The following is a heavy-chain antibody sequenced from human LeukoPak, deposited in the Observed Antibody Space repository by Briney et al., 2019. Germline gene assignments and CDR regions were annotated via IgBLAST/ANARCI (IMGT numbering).Heavy chain of an antibody. CDR1: GYTFTGYY. D-gene: IGHD3-10*01. Sequence: ASVKVSCKASGYTFTGYYMHWVRQAPGQGLEWMGWINPDSGGTNFAQKLQGRVTMTRDTSTSTVYMELSSLRSEDTAVYYCARGYYGSGSYYNNWFDSWGQGTLVTVSS. V-gene: IGHV1-2*02. CDR2: INPDSGGT. J-gene: IGHJ5*01. CDR3: ARGYYGSGSYYNNWFDS.